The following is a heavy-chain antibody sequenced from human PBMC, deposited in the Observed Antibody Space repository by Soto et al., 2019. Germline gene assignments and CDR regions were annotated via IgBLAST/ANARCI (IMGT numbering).Heavy chain of an antibody. J-gene: IGHJ4*02. V-gene: IGHV4-34*01. Sequence: QVQLQQWGAGLLKPSETLSLTCAVYGGSFSGYYWSWIRQPPGKGLEWIGEINHSGSTNYNPSLKSRVTISVDTSKNQFSLKLSSVTAEDTAVYYCATRGVNGYGDYFEDWGQGTLVTVSS. D-gene: IGHD4-17*01. CDR2: INHSGST. CDR1: GGSFSGYY. CDR3: ATRGVNGYGDYFED.